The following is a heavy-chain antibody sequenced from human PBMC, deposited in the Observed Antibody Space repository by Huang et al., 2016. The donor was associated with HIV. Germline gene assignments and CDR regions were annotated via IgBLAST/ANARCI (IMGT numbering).Heavy chain of an antibody. CDR3: ASSAAVVGFYLDY. Sequence: QVQLVQSRAEVKKPGASAKVSCKASGYTFTSYAMHWVRQAPGQRLEWMGWINAGNGHKKYSEKFQGRVTITRDTSASTAYMELRSLRSEDTAVYYCASSAAVVGFYLDYWGQGTLVAVSS. J-gene: IGHJ4*02. CDR2: INAGNGHK. V-gene: IGHV1-3*01. CDR1: GYTFTSYA. D-gene: IGHD6-13*01.